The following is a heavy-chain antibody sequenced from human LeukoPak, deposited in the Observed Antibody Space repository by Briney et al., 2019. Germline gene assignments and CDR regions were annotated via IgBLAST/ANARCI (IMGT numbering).Heavy chain of an antibody. J-gene: IGHJ3*02. Sequence: PSETLSLTCAVSGYSISSGYYWGWIRQPPGKGLEWIGSIYHSGSTYYNPSLRSRVTISVDTSKNQFSLKLSSVTAADTAVYYCARGSRLRIVVVPAAIRSNAFDIWGQGTMVTVSS. CDR2: IYHSGST. D-gene: IGHD2-2*02. CDR3: ARGSRLRIVVVPAAIRSNAFDI. CDR1: GYSISSGYY. V-gene: IGHV4-38-2*01.